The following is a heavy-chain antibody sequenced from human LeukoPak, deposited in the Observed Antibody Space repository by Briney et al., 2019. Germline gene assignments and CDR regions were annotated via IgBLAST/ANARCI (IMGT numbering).Heavy chain of an antibody. CDR3: ARSSTTMVRGSAFDI. CDR2: IYYSGST. CDR1: GGSISSSSYY. V-gene: IGHV4-39*01. Sequence: SETLSLTCTVSGGSISSSSYYWGWIRQPPGKGLEWIGSIYYSGSTYYNPSLKSRVTISVDTSKNQFSLKLSSVTAADTAVYYCARSSTTMVRGSAFDIWGQGTMVTVSS. D-gene: IGHD3-10*01. J-gene: IGHJ3*02.